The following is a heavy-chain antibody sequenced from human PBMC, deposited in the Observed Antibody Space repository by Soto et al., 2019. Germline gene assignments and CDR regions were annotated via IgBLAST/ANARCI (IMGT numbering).Heavy chain of an antibody. CDR2: MNPNSGNT. CDR1: GYTFTSYD. D-gene: IGHD4-17*01. J-gene: IGHJ6*02. Sequence: PGASVKVSCKASGYTFTSYDINWVRQATGQGLEWMGWMNPNSGNTGYAQKFQGRVTMTRNTSISTAYMELSSLRSEDTAVYYCARGPFNYGDYESYYYYYGMDVWGQGTTVTVSS. CDR3: ARGPFNYGDYESYYYYYGMDV. V-gene: IGHV1-8*01.